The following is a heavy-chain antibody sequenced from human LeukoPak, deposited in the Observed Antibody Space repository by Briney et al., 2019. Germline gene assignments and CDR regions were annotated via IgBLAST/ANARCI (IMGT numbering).Heavy chain of an antibody. CDR3: ARESQQFWSVGALDV. J-gene: IGHJ6*02. V-gene: IGHV3-9*01. CDR2: ISWNSGSI. Sequence: PGGSLRLSCAASGFTFDDYAMHWVRQAPGKGLEWVSGISWNSGSIGYADSVKGRFTISRDNAHNMLYLQMNSLTAEDTAVYFCARESQQFWSVGALDVWGQGTTVTVSS. D-gene: IGHD3-3*01. CDR1: GFTFDDYA.